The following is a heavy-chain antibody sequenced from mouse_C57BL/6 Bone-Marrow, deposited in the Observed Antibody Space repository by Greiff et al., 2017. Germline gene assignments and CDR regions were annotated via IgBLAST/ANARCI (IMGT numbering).Heavy chain of an antibody. CDR3: ARMLLRDYFDY. J-gene: IGHJ2*01. V-gene: IGHV2-2*01. Sequence: VQLQQSGPGLVQPSQSLSISCTVSGFSLTSYGVHWVRQSPGKGLEWLGVIWSGGSTDYNAAFISRLSISKDNSKSQVFFKMNSLQADDTAIYYCARMLLRDYFDYWGQGTTLTVSS. CDR2: IWSGGST. D-gene: IGHD1-1*01. CDR1: GFSLTSYG.